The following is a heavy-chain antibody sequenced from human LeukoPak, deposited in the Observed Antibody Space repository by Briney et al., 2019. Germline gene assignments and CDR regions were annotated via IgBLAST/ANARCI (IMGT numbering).Heavy chain of an antibody. CDR3: AKGVRRSSDYSSPVDY. D-gene: IGHD3-22*01. Sequence: GGSLRLSCAASGFTFSSYSMNWVRQAPGKGLEWVSYISSSSSTIYYADSVKGRFTISRGNSRNTLYLQMNSLRAEDTAVYYCAKGVRRSSDYSSPVDYWGQGTLVTVSS. CDR2: ISSSSSTI. J-gene: IGHJ4*02. V-gene: IGHV3-48*01. CDR1: GFTFSSYS.